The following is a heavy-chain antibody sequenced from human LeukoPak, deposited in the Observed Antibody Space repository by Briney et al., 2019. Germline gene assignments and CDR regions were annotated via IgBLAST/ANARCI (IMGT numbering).Heavy chain of an antibody. V-gene: IGHV4-38-2*01. CDR2: IYHSGST. Sequence: SETLSLTCAVSGYSISSGYYWGWIRQPPGKGLEWIGSIYHSGSTYYNPSLKSRVTISVDTSKNQFSLKLSSVTAADTAVYYCARQDSDYYDSSGYYLDYWGQGTLVTASS. CDR3: ARQDSDYYDSSGYYLDY. J-gene: IGHJ4*02. CDR1: GYSISSGYY. D-gene: IGHD3-22*01.